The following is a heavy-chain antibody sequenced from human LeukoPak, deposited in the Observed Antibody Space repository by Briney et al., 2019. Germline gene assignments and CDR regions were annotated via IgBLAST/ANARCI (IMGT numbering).Heavy chain of an antibody. J-gene: IGHJ6*02. CDR1: GFTFDDYA. CDR2: ISWNSGSI. D-gene: IGHD3-10*01. V-gene: IGHV3-9*01. Sequence: PGGSLRLSCAASGFTFDDYAMHWVRQAPGKGLEWVSGISWNSGSIGYADSVKGRFTISRDNAKNSLYLQMNSLRAEDTALYYCAKGLARFGELSYYGMDVWGQGTTVTVSS. CDR3: AKGLARFGELSYYGMDV.